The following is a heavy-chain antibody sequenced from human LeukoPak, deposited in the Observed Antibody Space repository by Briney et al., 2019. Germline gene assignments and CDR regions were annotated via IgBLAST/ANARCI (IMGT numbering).Heavy chain of an antibody. Sequence: GGSLRLSCAASGFTFSDYYMSWLRQAPGKGLEWVSYISSSGSTIYYADSVKGRFTISRDNAKNSLYLQMNSLRAEDTGVDYCARDSGAYYDSSGSSNFDYWGQGTLVTVSS. D-gene: IGHD3-22*01. CDR1: GFTFSDYY. CDR2: ISSSGSTI. J-gene: IGHJ4*02. V-gene: IGHV3-11*01. CDR3: ARDSGAYYDSSGSSNFDY.